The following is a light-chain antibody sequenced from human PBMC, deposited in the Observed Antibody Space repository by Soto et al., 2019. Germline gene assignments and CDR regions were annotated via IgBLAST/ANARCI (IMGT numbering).Light chain of an antibody. CDR2: GAS. V-gene: IGKV3-20*01. CDR3: QHFGGNTFT. Sequence: EILFAQSPGSPYLSTGEGATLSLRASQSVSSSYIAWYQQRNGQTPSLLIYGASTRDTGIPDRFSGSGSRTHCTLPISRLEPGDVKVDYCQHFGGNTFTFGQGTRLEI. CDR1: QSVSSSY. J-gene: IGKJ5*01.